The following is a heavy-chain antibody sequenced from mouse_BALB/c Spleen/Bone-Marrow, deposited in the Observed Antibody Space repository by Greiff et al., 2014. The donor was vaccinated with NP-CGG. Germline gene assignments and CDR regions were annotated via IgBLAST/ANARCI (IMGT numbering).Heavy chain of an antibody. CDR1: GYAISSYW. V-gene: IGHV1-80*01. CDR2: IYPGDGDT. J-gene: IGHJ2*01. CDR3: ARGRGWYLGY. Sequence: LVESGAELVRPGSSVKISCKASGYAISSYWMNWVKQRPGQGLEWIGQIYPGDGDTNYNGKFKGKATLTADKSSSTAYMQISSLTSEDSAVYFCARGRGWYLGYWGQGTTLTVSS. D-gene: IGHD2-3*01.